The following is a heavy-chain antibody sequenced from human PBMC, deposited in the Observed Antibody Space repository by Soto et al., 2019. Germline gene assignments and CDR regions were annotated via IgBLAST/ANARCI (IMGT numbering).Heavy chain of an antibody. CDR1: GFTFSSYW. D-gene: IGHD6-13*01. J-gene: IGHJ4*02. V-gene: IGHV3-7*03. Sequence: GGSLRLSCAASGFTFSSYWMSWVRQAPGKGLEWVANIKQDGSEKYYVDSVKGRFTISRDNAKNSLYLQMNSLRAEDTAVYYCAIDLRSSWYVEGFDYWGQGTLVTVSS. CDR2: IKQDGSEK. CDR3: AIDLRSSWYVEGFDY.